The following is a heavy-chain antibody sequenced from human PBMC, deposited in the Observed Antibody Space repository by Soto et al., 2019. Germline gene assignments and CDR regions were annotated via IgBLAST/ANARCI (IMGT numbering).Heavy chain of an antibody. D-gene: IGHD3-22*01. Sequence: GGSLRLSCAASGFTFSSYSMNWVRQAPGKGLEWVSYISSSSSTIYYADSVKGRFTISRDNAKNSLYLQMNSLRDEDTAVYYCARDPYYDSSGYYAEWGQGTLVTVSS. CDR2: ISSSSSTI. CDR1: GFTFSSYS. J-gene: IGHJ4*02. CDR3: ARDPYYDSSGYYAE. V-gene: IGHV3-48*02.